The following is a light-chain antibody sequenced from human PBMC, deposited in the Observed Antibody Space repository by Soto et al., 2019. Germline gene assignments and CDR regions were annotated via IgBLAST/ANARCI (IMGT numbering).Light chain of an antibody. V-gene: IGKV1-5*03. J-gene: IGKJ1*01. Sequence: DIQMTQCPATLSASVGDTVTISCRASQSFSSWLAWYQQKPGKAPKLLIYKASSLQSGVPSRFSGSGSGTEFTLTISSLQPDDFATYYCQQYNSFPWTLGQGTKVDIK. CDR3: QQYNSFPWT. CDR2: KAS. CDR1: QSFSSW.